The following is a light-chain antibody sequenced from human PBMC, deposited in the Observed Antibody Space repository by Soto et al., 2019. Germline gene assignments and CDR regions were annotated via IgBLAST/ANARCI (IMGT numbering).Light chain of an antibody. CDR3: QQYDTSPPLT. Sequence: EIVLTQSPGTLSLSPGERATLSCRASQSVSSSYLAWYQQKPGQAPRLLIYGASSRATGIPDRFSGSGSGTDFTLIISRLEPEYFAVSYCQQYDTSPPLTFGQGIKEEI. CDR2: GAS. CDR1: QSVSSSY. V-gene: IGKV3-20*01. J-gene: IGKJ1*01.